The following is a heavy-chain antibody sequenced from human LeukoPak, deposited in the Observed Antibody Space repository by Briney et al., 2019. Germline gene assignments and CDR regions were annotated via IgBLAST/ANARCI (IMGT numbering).Heavy chain of an antibody. CDR1: GYTFTGYY. CDR3: AKTYYDFWGVYYMPMEV. D-gene: IGHD3-3*01. V-gene: IGHV1-2*07. CDR2: INPNSGGA. J-gene: IGHJ6*03. Sequence: ASVKVSCKASGYTFTGYYMHWVRQAPGQGLEWMGWINPNSGGANYAHKFQGRGTMTRDTSISTAYTERTRLRSYDTAVYYCAKTYYDFWGVYYMPMEVWGKGTTVKVSS.